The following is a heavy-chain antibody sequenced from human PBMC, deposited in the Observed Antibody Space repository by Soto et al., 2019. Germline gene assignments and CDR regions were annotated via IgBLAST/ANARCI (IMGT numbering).Heavy chain of an antibody. CDR3: AREELVGAAGTLVNWFDP. D-gene: IGHD6-13*01. V-gene: IGHV1-46*01. Sequence: ASVTVSCKASGYTFTSYYMHWVRQAPGQGLEWMGIINPSGGSTSYEQKFQGRVTMTRETSTSTVYMELSSLRSEDTAVYYCAREELVGAAGTLVNWFDPWGQGTLGTVFS. CDR1: GYTFTSYY. J-gene: IGHJ5*02. CDR2: INPSGGST.